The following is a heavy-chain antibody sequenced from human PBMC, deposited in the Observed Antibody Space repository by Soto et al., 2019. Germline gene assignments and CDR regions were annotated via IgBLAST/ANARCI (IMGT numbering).Heavy chain of an antibody. V-gene: IGHV4-39*01. CDR1: YCSISISSYY. CDR2: IYYSGST. Sequence: LSITCTVSYCSISISSYYWGWIRQPPGKGLEWIGSIYYSGSTYYNPSLKSRVTISVDTSKNQFSLKLSSVTAADTAVYYCARGRNWFDPWGQGTLVTVSS. J-gene: IGHJ5*02. CDR3: ARGRNWFDP.